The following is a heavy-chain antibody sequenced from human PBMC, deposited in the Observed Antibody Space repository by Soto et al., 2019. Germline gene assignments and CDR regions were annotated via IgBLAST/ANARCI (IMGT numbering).Heavy chain of an antibody. CDR2: IKSKNDGGTT. Sequence: PGGSLRLSCAASGFTFSNAWMNWVRQAPGKGLEWVGRIKSKNDGGTTDYAAPVKGRFTISRDVSKNTLYLQMNSLKTEDTAVYYCTTSLFSRAYASSYDFWSGYPPDMDVWGQGTTVTVSS. CDR3: TTSLFSRAYASSYDFWSGYPPDMDV. J-gene: IGHJ6*02. V-gene: IGHV3-15*07. D-gene: IGHD3-3*01. CDR1: GFTFSNAW.